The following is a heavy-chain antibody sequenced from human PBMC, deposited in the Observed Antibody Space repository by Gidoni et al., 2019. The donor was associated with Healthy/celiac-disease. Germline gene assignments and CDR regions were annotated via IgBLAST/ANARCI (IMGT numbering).Heavy chain of an antibody. CDR1: GGTFSSYA. Sequence: QVQLVQSGAEVKKPGSSVKVSCKASGGTFSSYALSWVRQAPGQGLEWMGGILPIFGTANYAQKFQGRVTITADKSTSTAYMELSSLRSEDTAVYYCATGGLPYDFWSGYYVPWRNYYFDYWGQGTLVTVSS. V-gene: IGHV1-69*06. CDR2: ILPIFGTA. CDR3: ATGGLPYDFWSGYYVPWRNYYFDY. J-gene: IGHJ4*02. D-gene: IGHD3-3*01.